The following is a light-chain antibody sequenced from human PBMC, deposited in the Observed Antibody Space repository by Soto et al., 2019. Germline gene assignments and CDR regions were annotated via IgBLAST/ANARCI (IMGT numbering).Light chain of an antibody. V-gene: IGKV3-11*01. CDR2: LTS. CDR1: LALNTR. CDR3: HQRQSWPRT. J-gene: IGKJ1*01. Sequence: EIVLTQSPATLSAFPGDRVTLSCRASLALNTRLAWYQHKPGQAPRLLIYLTSNRAAGVPARFSAWGSETDFTLTISDVEPEDFAVYYCHQRQSWPRTFGQGTKVEIK.